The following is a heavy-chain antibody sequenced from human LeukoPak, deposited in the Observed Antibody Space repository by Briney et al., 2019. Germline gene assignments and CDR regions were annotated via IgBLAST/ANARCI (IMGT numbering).Heavy chain of an antibody. J-gene: IGHJ4*02. CDR3: ARARIAVAVFDY. V-gene: IGHV3-30*03. CDR2: ISYDGSNK. D-gene: IGHD6-19*01. CDR1: GFTFSSYG. Sequence: GGSLRLSCAASGFTFSSYGMHWVRQAPGKGLEWVAVISYDGSNKYYADSVKGRFTISRDNSKNTLYLQMNSLSAEDTAVYYCARARIAVAVFDYWGQGTLVTVS.